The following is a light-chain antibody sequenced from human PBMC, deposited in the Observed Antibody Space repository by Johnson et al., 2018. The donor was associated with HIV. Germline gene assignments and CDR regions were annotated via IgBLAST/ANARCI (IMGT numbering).Light chain of an antibody. J-gene: IGLJ1*01. CDR3: GTWDSSLSAG. CDR1: SSNIGNNY. Sequence: QSVLTQPPSVSAAPGQKVTISCSGSSSNIGNNYVSWYQQLPGTAPKLLIYDNNKRPSGIPDRFSGSKSGTSATLGITGLQTGDEADYYCGTWDSSLSAGFGTGTKVPVL. V-gene: IGLV1-51*01. CDR2: DNN.